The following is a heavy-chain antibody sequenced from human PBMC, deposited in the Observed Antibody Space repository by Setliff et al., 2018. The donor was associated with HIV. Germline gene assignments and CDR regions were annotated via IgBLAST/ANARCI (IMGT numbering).Heavy chain of an antibody. CDR3: ARVKSIKTTLVRLWPRYDL. D-gene: IGHD3-10*01. V-gene: IGHV4-34*01. CDR2: IDDSGSI. J-gene: IGHJ5*02. Sequence: SETLSLTCAVYTESLTRYDWAWIRQSPEKGLEWIGEIDDSGSIIYNPSLQSRVTMSVDTSKNQFSLKVRSLTAADTGLYYCARVKSIKTTLVRLWPRYDLWGQGTQVTVSS. CDR1: TESLTRYD.